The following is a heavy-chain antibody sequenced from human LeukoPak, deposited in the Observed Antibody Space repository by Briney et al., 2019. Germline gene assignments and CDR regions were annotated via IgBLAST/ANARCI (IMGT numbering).Heavy chain of an antibody. J-gene: IGHJ4*02. D-gene: IGHD3-3*01. V-gene: IGHV4-39*01. Sequence: SETLSLTCTVSGGSISSSSYYWGWIRQPPGKGLEWIGSIFYSGSTYYNPSLKSRVTISVDTSKNQFSLKLSSVTAAGTAVYYCARLEVRITIFGVVIHYFDYWGQGILVTVSS. CDR2: IFYSGST. CDR1: GGSISSSSYY. CDR3: ARLEVRITIFGVVIHYFDY.